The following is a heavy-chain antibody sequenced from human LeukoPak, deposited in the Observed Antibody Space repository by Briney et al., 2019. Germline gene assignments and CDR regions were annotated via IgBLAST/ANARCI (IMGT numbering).Heavy chain of an antibody. Sequence: GGSLRLSRAASGFTFSSYAMSWVRQAPGKGLEWVSAISVSGGNTYYADSVKGRFTISRDNSKNTLYLQMNSLRAEDTAVYYCAKAAGYSFAPSWGQGTLVTVSS. CDR2: ISVSGGNT. CDR3: AKAAGYSFAPS. D-gene: IGHD6-13*01. V-gene: IGHV3-23*01. CDR1: GFTFSSYA. J-gene: IGHJ5*02.